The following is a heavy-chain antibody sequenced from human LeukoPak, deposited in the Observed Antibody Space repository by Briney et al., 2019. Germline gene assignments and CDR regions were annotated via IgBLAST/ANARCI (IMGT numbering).Heavy chain of an antibody. J-gene: IGHJ4*02. CDR3: AREPPRGGYSYGYYY. Sequence: GRSLRLSCAASGFTFSDYYMSWIRQAPGKGLEWVSYISSSSSYTNYADSVKGRFTISRDNAKNSLYLQMNSPRAEDTAVYYCAREPPRGGYSYGYYYWGQGTLVTVSS. D-gene: IGHD5-18*01. CDR2: ISSSSSYT. CDR1: GFTFSDYY. V-gene: IGHV3-11*06.